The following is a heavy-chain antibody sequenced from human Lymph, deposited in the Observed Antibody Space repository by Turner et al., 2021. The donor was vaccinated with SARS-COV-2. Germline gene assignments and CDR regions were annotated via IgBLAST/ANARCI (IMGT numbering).Heavy chain of an antibody. Sequence: QVQLVESGGGVVQPGRSLRLSCAASGFTFSSYAMHWVRQATGKGLEWVAFISYDGSDKYYADSVKGRFTFSRDNSKNTLYLQMNSLRDEDTVVYYCARDRDSSGWVDYWGQGTLVTVSS. CDR1: GFTFSSYA. D-gene: IGHD3-22*01. J-gene: IGHJ4*02. V-gene: IGHV3-30*04. CDR3: ARDRDSSGWVDY. CDR2: ISYDGSDK.